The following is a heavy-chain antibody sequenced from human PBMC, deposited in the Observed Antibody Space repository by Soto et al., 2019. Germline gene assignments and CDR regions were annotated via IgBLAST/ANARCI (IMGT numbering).Heavy chain of an antibody. J-gene: IGHJ4*02. CDR1: GLTFSDYR. V-gene: IGHV3-7*01. CDR2: IKQDGSEK. D-gene: IGHD6-19*01. CDR3: ATKKGAVGPTPLNY. Sequence: EVQLVESGGGLVQPGGSLRLSCIASGLTFSDYRMSWVRQVPGKGLEWVAYIKQDGSEKYYVDSVKGRFTISRDNAKNSLYLKINSLRAEPPALYYCATKKGAVGPTPLNYWGQGPQATVPS.